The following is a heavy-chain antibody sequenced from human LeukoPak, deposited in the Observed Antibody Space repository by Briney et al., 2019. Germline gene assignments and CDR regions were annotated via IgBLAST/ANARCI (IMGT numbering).Heavy chain of an antibody. CDR2: IYYSGTT. D-gene: IGHD2-15*01. V-gene: IGHV4-59*01. CDR1: GVPISSYY. Sequence: SETLSLTCTVSGVPISSYYWSWIRQPPGKGLEWIGYIYYSGTTNYNPSLKSRVTISVDTSKNQFSLKLSSVTAADTAVYYCAREDYCSGGSCYSGYFQHWGQGTLVTVSS. CDR3: AREDYCSGGSCYSGYFQH. J-gene: IGHJ1*01.